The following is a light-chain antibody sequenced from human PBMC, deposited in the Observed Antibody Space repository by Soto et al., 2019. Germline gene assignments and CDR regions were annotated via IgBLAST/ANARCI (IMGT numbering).Light chain of an antibody. CDR3: QQYGTSPPIT. J-gene: IGKJ5*01. Sequence: DIQMTQSASSVSASIGDRVTITCGASEGISFWLAWYQQKPGKSPKLLISGAPTGVPTLQSGVPSRFSGSGSGTDFTLTISSMQPEDFAVFYCQQYGTSPPITFGQGTRLEIK. CDR2: GAPTGVP. V-gene: IGKV1-12*01. CDR1: EGISFW.